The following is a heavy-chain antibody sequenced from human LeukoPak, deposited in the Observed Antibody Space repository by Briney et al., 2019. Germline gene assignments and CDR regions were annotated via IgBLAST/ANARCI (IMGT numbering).Heavy chain of an antibody. CDR1: GFTFNSFG. J-gene: IGHJ5*02. D-gene: IGHD3-22*01. CDR2: IYYDGSNN. V-gene: IGHV3-30*12. Sequence: GRSLRLSCAASGFTFNSFGIHWVRQAPGKGLEWVAVIYYDGSNNFYSDSVKGRFTISRDNSKNTVFLQMSSLRDEDTAVYYCARDHHPGYHDSLGFNSLDPWGQGTLVSVSS. CDR3: ARDHHPGYHDSLGFNSLDP.